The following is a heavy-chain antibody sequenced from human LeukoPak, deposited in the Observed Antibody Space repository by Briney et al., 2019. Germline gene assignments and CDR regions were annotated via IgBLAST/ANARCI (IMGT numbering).Heavy chain of an antibody. CDR2: ISYDGSNK. D-gene: IGHD6-19*01. Sequence: GGPLRLSCAASGFTFSSYAMHWVRQAPGKGLEWVAVISYDGSNKYYADSVKGRFTISRDNSKNTLYLQMNSLRAEDTAVYYCARDKRSSGVFDYWGQGTLVTVSS. CDR3: ARDKRSSGVFDY. V-gene: IGHV3-30-3*01. CDR1: GFTFSSYA. J-gene: IGHJ4*02.